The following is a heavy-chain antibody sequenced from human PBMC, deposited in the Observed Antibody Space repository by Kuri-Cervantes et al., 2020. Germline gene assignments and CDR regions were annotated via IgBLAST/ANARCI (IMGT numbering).Heavy chain of an antibody. J-gene: IGHJ5*02. CDR3: ARLGTAGVQLWLGNWVDP. V-gene: IGHV4-38-2*01. CDR1: GYSISSGYY. Sequence: SETLSLTCVVSGYSISSGYYWGWIRQSPGKGLEWIGTIYHTGSTYYNPSLRSRVSISVDTSKNQFSLKLSSVTAADTAVYYCARLGTAGVQLWLGNWVDPWGQGTLGTVSS. D-gene: IGHD5-18*01. CDR2: IYHTGST.